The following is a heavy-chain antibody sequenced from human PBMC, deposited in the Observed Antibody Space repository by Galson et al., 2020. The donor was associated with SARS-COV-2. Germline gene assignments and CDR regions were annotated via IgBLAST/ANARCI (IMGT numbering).Heavy chain of an antibody. CDR1: GGSISNYS. D-gene: IGHD3-22*01. CDR2: IYTSGST. J-gene: IGHJ4*02. Sequence: SLTCSVSGGSISNYSWTWIRQPAGKGLEWIGHIYTSGSTDYNPSLKSRVTMSVDTSKNQFSLKLSSVTAADTAIYYCARFTAPRSRSYRGPDWGQGTLFTVSS. V-gene: IGHV4-4*07. CDR3: ARFTAPRSRSYRGPD.